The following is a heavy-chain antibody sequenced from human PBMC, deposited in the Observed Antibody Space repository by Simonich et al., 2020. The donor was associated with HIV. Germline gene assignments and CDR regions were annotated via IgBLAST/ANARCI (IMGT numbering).Heavy chain of an antibody. J-gene: IGHJ4*02. CDR3: GRGVENDY. CDR2: MNSDGNST. V-gene: IGHV3-74*01. Sequence: EVHLVESGGGLVQPGGSLRLSCAASGFTFSSYWMHWVRQAPGKGLGWVSRMNSDGNSTSDADSVKGRFTISRDNAKNTLYLQMNSLRAEDTAVDYCGRGVENDYWGQGTLVTVSS. CDR1: GFTFSSYW.